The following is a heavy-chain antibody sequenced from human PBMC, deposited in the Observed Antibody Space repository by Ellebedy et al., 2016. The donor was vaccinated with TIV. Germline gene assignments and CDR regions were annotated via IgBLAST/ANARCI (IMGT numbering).Heavy chain of an antibody. D-gene: IGHD6-19*01. CDR1: GYTFTGYY. CDR2: INPNSGGT. V-gene: IGHV1-2*02. CDR3: AKHIAVAGTPFDY. Sequence: ASVKVSCXASGYTFTGYYMHWVRQAPGQGLEWMGWINPNSGGTNYAQKFQGRVTMTRDTSISTAYIELSRLRSDDTAVYYCAKHIAVAGTPFDYWGQGTLVTVSS. J-gene: IGHJ4*02.